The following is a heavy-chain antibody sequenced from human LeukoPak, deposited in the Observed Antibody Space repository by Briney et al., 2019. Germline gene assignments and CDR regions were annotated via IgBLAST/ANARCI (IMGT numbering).Heavy chain of an antibody. CDR2: IYYSGTT. CDR1: GGSISSPSYY. J-gene: IGHJ3*02. CDR3: VRQYYDMTGYSDLFDI. Sequence: SETLSLTCTVSGGSISSPSYYWGWIRQSPGKGLEWIGRIYYSGTTQDNPSLMSRVTISVDTSKNQFSLKLTSVTAADTSVYYCVRQYYDMTGYSDLFDIWGPGTKVIVSS. V-gene: IGHV4-39*01. D-gene: IGHD3-9*01.